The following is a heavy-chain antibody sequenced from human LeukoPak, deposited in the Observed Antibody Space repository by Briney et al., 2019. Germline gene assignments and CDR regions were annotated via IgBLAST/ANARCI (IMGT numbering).Heavy chain of an antibody. CDR2: INPNSGGT. V-gene: IGHV1-2*02. Sequence: GASVKVSCKASGYTFSSYAISWVRQAPGQGLEWMGWINPNSGGTNYAQKFQGRVTMTRDTSISTAYMELSRLRSDDTAVYYCARDQEAAAGTLDYWGQGTLVTASS. CDR3: ARDQEAAAGTLDY. D-gene: IGHD6-13*01. CDR1: GYTFSSYA. J-gene: IGHJ4*02.